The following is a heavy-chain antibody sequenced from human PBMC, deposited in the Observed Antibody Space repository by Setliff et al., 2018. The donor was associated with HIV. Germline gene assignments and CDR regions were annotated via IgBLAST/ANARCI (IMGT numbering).Heavy chain of an antibody. Sequence: LSLTCYVTDDPISSYYWSWVRQPAGKGLEWIGRLYVSGDTNYNPSLKSRVTMSVDTSKNQLSLKVASVTAADTALYFCARATESSYDLLTAFWFFDSWGQGTPVTVSS. CDR3: ARATESSYDLLTAFWFFDS. D-gene: IGHD3-9*01. J-gene: IGHJ4*02. V-gene: IGHV4-4*07. CDR1: DDPISSYY. CDR2: LYVSGDT.